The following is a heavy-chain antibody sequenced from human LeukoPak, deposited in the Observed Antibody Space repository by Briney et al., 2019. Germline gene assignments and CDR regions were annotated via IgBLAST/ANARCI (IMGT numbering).Heavy chain of an antibody. V-gene: IGHV3-53*01. CDR1: GITVSSNY. D-gene: IGHD6-19*01. Sequence: GGSLRLSCAASGITVSSNYMTWVRQAPGRGLEWVSVLYSGGTTYYTDSVKGRFTISRDNSKNTLYLQMDSLRAEDTAVYYCARDPPGIRVPGVWGQGTLVTVSS. CDR2: LYSGGTT. J-gene: IGHJ4*02. CDR3: ARDPPGIRVPGV.